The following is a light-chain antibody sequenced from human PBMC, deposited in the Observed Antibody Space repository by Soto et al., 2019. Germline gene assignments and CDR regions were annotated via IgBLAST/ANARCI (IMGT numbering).Light chain of an antibody. CDR3: QQANSFPL. CDR2: AAS. J-gene: IGKJ3*01. Sequence: DIQITQSPSSVSASVGDRVTITCRATQDISSWLAWYQQKPGQAPKLLIYAASNLQSGVPSRFSGSGSGTDFTLTISSLQPEDFATYYCQQANSFPLFGPGTKVDIK. V-gene: IGKV1-12*01. CDR1: QDISSW.